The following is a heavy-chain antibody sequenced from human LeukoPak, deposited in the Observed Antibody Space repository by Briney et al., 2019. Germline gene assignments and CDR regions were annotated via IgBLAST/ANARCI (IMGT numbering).Heavy chain of an antibody. D-gene: IGHD5-12*01. CDR3: ARTRGYSGYYYYGMDV. Sequence: PGGSLRLFCAASGFTFSSYAMHWVRQAPGKGLEWVAVISYDGSNKYYADSVKGRFTISRDNSKNTLYLQMNSLRAEDTAVYYCARTRGYSGYYYYGMDVWGQGTTVTVSS. CDR2: ISYDGSNK. V-gene: IGHV3-30*04. CDR1: GFTFSSYA. J-gene: IGHJ6*02.